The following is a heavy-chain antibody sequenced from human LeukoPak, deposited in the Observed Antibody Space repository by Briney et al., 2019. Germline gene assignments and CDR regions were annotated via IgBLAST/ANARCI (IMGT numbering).Heavy chain of an antibody. CDR2: IYSGGST. V-gene: IGHV3-53*01. Sequence: GGSLRLSCAASGFTVSSNYMSWVRQAPGKGLEWVSVIYSGGSTYYADSVKGRFTISRDNSKNMLYLQMNSLRAEDTAVYYCATTPYGDYGECYWGQGTLVTVSS. D-gene: IGHD4-17*01. CDR3: ATTPYGDYGECY. J-gene: IGHJ4*02. CDR1: GFTVSSNY.